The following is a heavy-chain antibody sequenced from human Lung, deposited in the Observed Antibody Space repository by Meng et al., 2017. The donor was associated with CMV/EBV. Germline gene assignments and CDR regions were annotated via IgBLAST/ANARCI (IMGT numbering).Heavy chain of an antibody. V-gene: IGHV4-30-4*01. J-gene: IGHJ4*02. CDR1: GDSISSGEYF. Sequence: QVQLQESGPGPVTPSQTLSLTSTVSGDSISSGEYFWSWIRQPPGKGLEWIGYMDYRGSTFYNPSLKSRVTISVDTSKNQFSLKLSSVTAADTAVYFCARGELLWDYWGQGTLVTVSS. CDR3: ARGELLWDY. CDR2: MDYRGST. D-gene: IGHD2-2*01.